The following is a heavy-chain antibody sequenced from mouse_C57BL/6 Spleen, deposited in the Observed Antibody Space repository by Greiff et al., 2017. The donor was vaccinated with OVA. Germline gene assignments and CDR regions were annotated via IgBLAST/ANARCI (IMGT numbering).Heavy chain of an antibody. CDR2: IDPSDRET. CDR1: GYTFTSYW. D-gene: IGHD2-1*01. J-gene: IGHJ4*01. Sequence: QVQLQQPGAELVRPGSSVTLSCQASGYTFTSYWMHWVKQRPIQGLEWIGNIDPSDRETHYNQKFKDKATLTVDKSSSTAYMQLSSLTSEDSAVYYCARERTYGNPYAMDYWGQGTSVTVSS. V-gene: IGHV1-52*01. CDR3: ARERTYGNPYAMDY.